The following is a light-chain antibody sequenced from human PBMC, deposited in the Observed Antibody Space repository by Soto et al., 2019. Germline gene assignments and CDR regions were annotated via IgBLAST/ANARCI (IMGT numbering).Light chain of an antibody. V-gene: IGKV3-20*01. Sequence: EKVMTQSPGTLSVSPGERATLSCRASQTVSSDLAWYQQKPGQAPRLLIYGASNRATGIPDRFSGSGSGTDFTLTISRLEPEDFAVYACQYYGSSPLTFGGGTRVEIK. CDR1: QTVSSD. J-gene: IGKJ4*01. CDR3: QYYGSSPLT. CDR2: GAS.